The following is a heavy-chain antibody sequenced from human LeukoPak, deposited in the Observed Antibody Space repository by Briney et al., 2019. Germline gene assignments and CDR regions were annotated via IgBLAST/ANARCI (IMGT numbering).Heavy chain of an antibody. Sequence: TGGSLRLSCAASGFTFSSYAMSWVRHAPGKGVEWVTAMRGSGGSTYYADSVNGRFTISRDNSKNTLYLQMNSLRAEDTAVYYCAKDLSSGYSYGLRAHYSYGMDVWGQGTTVTVSS. V-gene: IGHV3-23*01. D-gene: IGHD5-18*01. J-gene: IGHJ6*02. CDR3: AKDLSSGYSYGLRAHYSYGMDV. CDR1: GFTFSSYA. CDR2: MRGSGGST.